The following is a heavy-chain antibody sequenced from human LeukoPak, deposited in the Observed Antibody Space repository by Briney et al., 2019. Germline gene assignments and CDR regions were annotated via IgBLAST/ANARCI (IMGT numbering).Heavy chain of an antibody. J-gene: IGHJ4*02. CDR2: INHSGST. CDR3: AKSSGYYYFDY. CDR1: GGSFSGYY. V-gene: IGHV4-34*01. D-gene: IGHD3-22*01. Sequence: PSETLSLTGAVYGGSFSGYYWSWIRQPPGRGLEWIGEINHSGSTNYNPSLKIRVTISVDTSKNQFSLKLISVTAADTAVYYCAKSSGYYYFDYWGQGTLVTVSS.